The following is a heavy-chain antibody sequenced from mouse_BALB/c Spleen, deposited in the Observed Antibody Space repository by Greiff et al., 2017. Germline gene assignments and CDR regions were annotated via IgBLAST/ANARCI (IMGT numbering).Heavy chain of an antibody. J-gene: IGHJ1*01. D-gene: IGHD1-1*01. V-gene: IGHV5-17*02. CDR3: ARRYYGSSYWYFDV. CDR1: GFTFSSFG. CDR2: ISSGSSTI. Sequence: DVQLVESGGGLVQPGGSRKLSCAASGFTFSSFGMHWVRQAPEKGLEWVAYISSGSSTIYYADTVKGRFTISRDNPKNTLFLQMTSLSSEDTAMYYCARRYYGSSYWYFDVWGAGTTVTVSS.